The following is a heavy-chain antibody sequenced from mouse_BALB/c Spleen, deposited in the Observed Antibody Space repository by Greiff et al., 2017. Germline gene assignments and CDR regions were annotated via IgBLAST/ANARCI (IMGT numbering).Heavy chain of an antibody. Sequence: VQLKESGGGLVKPGGSLKLSCAASGFTFSSYTMSWVRQTPEKRLEWVATISSGGSYTYYPDSVKGRFTISRDNAKNTLYLQMSSLKSEDTAMYYCTRDDYGSSYHFDYWGQGTTLTVSS. D-gene: IGHD1-1*01. CDR2: ISSGGSYT. J-gene: IGHJ2*01. CDR3: TRDDYGSSYHFDY. V-gene: IGHV5-6-4*01. CDR1: GFTFSSYT.